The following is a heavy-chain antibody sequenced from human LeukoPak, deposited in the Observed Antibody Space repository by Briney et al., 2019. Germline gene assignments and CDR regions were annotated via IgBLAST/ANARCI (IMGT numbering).Heavy chain of an antibody. J-gene: IGHJ5*02. CDR1: GGSFSGYY. CDR3: ARGPFPRSWTWFDP. V-gene: IGHV4-34*01. CDR2: INHSGST. D-gene: IGHD3/OR15-3a*01. Sequence: PSETLSLTCAVSGGSFSGYYWSWIRQPPGKGLEWLGEINHSGSTNYNPSLKSRVTISVDTSKNQFSLKLSSVTAADTAVYYCARGPFPRSWTWFDPWGQGTLVTVSS.